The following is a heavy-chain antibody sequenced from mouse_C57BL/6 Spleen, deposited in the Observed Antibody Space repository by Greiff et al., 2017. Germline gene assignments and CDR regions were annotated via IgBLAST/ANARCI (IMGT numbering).Heavy chain of an antibody. CDR2: ISYDGSN. Sequence: DVKLVESGPGLVKPSQSLSLTCSVTGYSITSGYYWNWIRQFPGNKLEWMGYISYDGSNNYNPSLKNRISITRDTSKNQFFLKLNSVTTEDTATYYCARAGLDGYYSFAYWGQGTLVTVSA. D-gene: IGHD2-3*01. J-gene: IGHJ3*01. CDR3: ARAGLDGYYSFAY. V-gene: IGHV3-6*01. CDR1: GYSITSGYY.